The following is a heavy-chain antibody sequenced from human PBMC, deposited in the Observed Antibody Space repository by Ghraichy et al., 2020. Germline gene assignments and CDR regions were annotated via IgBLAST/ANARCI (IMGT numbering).Heavy chain of an antibody. V-gene: IGHV2-70*12. CDR1: GFSFSSYGMC. J-gene: IGHJ5*02. CDR3: ARMVTLIGSLNNFGFDP. D-gene: IGHD1-1*01. Sequence: SGPTLVKPTQTLTLTCAFSGFSFSSYGMCVAWIRQPPGGALQWLALVDWDDSKYYNPSLRTRLTISRDTSGNQVVLTMTNVDPTDTATYHCARMVTLIGSLNNFGFDPWGQGMLVTVSS. CDR2: VDWDDSK.